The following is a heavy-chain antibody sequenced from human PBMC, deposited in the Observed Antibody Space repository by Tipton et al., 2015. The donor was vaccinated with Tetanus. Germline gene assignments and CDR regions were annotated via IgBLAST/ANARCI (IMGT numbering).Heavy chain of an antibody. CDR3: ARRSYCTSTRCFDAFDL. D-gene: IGHD2-8*01. J-gene: IGHJ3*01. Sequence: LRLSCTVSGDSISSNYWSWIRQPTGKGPEWIGRIYINGRNNYNPSLKSRVTMSIDTSKNQFSLKLSSVTAADTAVYFCARRSYCTSTRCFDAFDLWGPGTRVTVSS. V-gene: IGHV4-4*07. CDR2: IYINGRN. CDR1: GDSISSNY.